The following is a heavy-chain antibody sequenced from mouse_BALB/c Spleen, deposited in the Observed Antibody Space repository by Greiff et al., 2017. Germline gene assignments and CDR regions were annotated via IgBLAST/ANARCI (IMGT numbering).Heavy chain of an antibody. V-gene: IGHV1S41*01. J-gene: IGHJ3*01. D-gene: IGHD1-1*01. Sequence: DLVKPGASVKLSCKASGYTFTSYWINWIKQRPGQGLEWIGRIAPGSGSTYYNEMFKGKATLTVDTSSSTAYIQLSSLSSEDSAVYCCARAYYGSSYGFAYWGQGTLVTVSA. CDR1: GYTFTSYW. CDR3: ARAYYGSSYGFAY. CDR2: IAPGSGST.